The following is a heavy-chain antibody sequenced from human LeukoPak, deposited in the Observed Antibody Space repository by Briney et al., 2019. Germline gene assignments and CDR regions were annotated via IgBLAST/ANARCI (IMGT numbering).Heavy chain of an antibody. J-gene: IGHJ4*02. CDR2: IYTSGST. V-gene: IGHV4-4*07. D-gene: IGHD5-24*01. CDR1: GGSFSSYY. Sequence: SETLTLTCTVSGGSFSSYYWSWIRQPAGKGLEWIGRIYTSGSTNYNSSLKSRVTMSVDTSKNQVSLKLSSVTAADTAVYYCATGDGYNSFDHWGQGTLVTVSS. CDR3: ATGDGYNSFDH.